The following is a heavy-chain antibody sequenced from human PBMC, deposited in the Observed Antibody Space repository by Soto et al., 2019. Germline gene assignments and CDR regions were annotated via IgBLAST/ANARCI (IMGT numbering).Heavy chain of an antibody. D-gene: IGHD1-7*01. CDR1: GFTFTNSA. Sequence: MQLAQSGPEVKKPGTSVKVSCKTSGFTFTNSAIQWVRQARGQRLEWLGWIVVGSGRTDYAQKFQERLTITMDMSTTTAYMELSSLRLEDTAVYYCAAVQGGGTTFHFWGQGTLVTVSS. J-gene: IGHJ4*02. V-gene: IGHV1-58*02. CDR3: AAVQGGGTTFHF. CDR2: IVVGSGRT.